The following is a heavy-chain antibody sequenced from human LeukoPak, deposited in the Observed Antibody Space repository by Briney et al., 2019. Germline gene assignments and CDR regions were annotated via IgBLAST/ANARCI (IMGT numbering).Heavy chain of an antibody. CDR1: GGSISSYY. J-gene: IGHJ3*02. CDR3: ARQDGDYLIRGAFDI. CDR2: IYYSGST. V-gene: IGHV4-59*08. Sequence: ASETLSLTCTVSGGSISSYYWSWIRQPPGKGLEWIGYIYYSGSTNYNPSLKGRVTISVDTSKNQFSLKLSSVTAADTAVYYCARQDGDYLIRGAFDIWGQGTMVTVSS. D-gene: IGHD4-17*01.